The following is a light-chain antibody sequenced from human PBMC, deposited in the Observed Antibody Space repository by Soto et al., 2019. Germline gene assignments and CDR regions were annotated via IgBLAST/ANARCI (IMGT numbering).Light chain of an antibody. CDR1: QSVSSN. CDR3: QQYIKWPIT. CDR2: DAS. V-gene: IGKV3-15*01. J-gene: IGKJ5*01. Sequence: EIVLTQSPGTLSSSPGERATLSCRASQSVSSNYLAWYQQKPGQAPRLLISDASTRATGIPARFSGSGSGTEFTLTVSSLQSEDFAVYYCQQYIKWPITFGQGTRLEIK.